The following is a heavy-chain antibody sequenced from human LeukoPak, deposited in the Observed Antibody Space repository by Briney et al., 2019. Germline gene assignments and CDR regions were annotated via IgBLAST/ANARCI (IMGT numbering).Heavy chain of an antibody. CDR2: IKQDGSEK. Sequence: GGSPRLSCAASGFTFSSYWMSWVRQAPGKGLEWVANIKQDGSEKYYVDSVKGRFSISRDNAKNSLYLQMNSLRAEDTAVYYCARDQYPQWELLDYWGQGTLVTVSS. CDR1: GFTFSSYW. V-gene: IGHV3-7*01. D-gene: IGHD1-26*01. J-gene: IGHJ4*02. CDR3: ARDQYPQWELLDY.